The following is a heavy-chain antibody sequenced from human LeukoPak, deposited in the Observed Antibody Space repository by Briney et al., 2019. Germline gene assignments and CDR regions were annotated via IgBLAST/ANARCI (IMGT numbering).Heavy chain of an antibody. CDR3: AKAPPSSYSYYYGMDV. Sequence: VGSLRLSCAPSGVTFSSDAMSWGPESPGNGREWGSAMSGSVGSTYYADSVKGRFTISRDISKNILYLQMNSLRAEDTAVYYCAKAPPSSYSYYYGMDVWGQGTTVTVSS. CDR2: MSGSVGST. D-gene: IGHD6-13*01. J-gene: IGHJ6*02. V-gene: IGHV3-23*01. CDR1: GVTFSSDA.